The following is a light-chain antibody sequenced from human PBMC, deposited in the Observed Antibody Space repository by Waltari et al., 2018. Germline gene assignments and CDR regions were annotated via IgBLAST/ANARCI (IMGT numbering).Light chain of an antibody. CDR1: QGISNY. CDR2: AAS. V-gene: IGKV1-27*01. CDR3: QKYNSGLRT. J-gene: IGKJ1*01. Sequence: DIQMTQSPSSLSASVGDRVTITCRARQGISNYLAWYQQKPGNVPQLLIYAASTLQSGVPYRFSGSGSGTEFTLTISSLQPEDVATYYCQKYNSGLRTFGQGTKVEIK.